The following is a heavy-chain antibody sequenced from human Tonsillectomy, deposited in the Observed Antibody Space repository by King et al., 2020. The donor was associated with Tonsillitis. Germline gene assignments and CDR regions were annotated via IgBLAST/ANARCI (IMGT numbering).Heavy chain of an antibody. J-gene: IGHJ4*02. CDR3: TKDPDYYDSSTS. Sequence: VQLVESGGALVQPGRSLRLSCAASGFSFDDYAMHWVRQAPGKGLEWVSGISWNSGTIGYADSVKGRFTISRDNAKNFLYLQINSLRAEDTALYYCTKDPDYYDSSTSWGQGTLVTVSS. CDR1: GFSFDDYA. CDR2: ISWNSGTI. D-gene: IGHD3-22*01. V-gene: IGHV3-9*01.